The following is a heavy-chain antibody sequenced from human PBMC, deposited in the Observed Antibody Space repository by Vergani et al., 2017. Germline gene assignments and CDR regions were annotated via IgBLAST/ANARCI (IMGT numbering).Heavy chain of an antibody. Sequence: QMQLVQSGPEVKKPGTSVKVSCKASGFTFTSSAVQWVRQARGQRLAWRGWIVVGSGNTNYAQKFHERVTITRDMSTSTAYMELSSLRSEDTAVYYCAAAGGLRYSDWAPLCVDVWGQGTTVTVSS. D-gene: IGHD3-9*01. V-gene: IGHV1-58*01. CDR2: IVVGSGNT. J-gene: IGHJ6*02. CDR3: AAAGGLRYSDWAPLCVDV. CDR1: GFTFTSSA.